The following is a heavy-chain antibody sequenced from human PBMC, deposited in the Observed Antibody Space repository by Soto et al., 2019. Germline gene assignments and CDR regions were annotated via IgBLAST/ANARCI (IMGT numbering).Heavy chain of an antibody. D-gene: IGHD2-2*01. CDR2: IRSKAYGGPT. CDR1: GFSFGDFA. CDR3: TRLADCISTSCWLNYYYYGMDV. Sequence: GGSLRLSCTSSGFSFGDFALSWFRQAPGKGLEWVGFIRSKAYGGPTDYAASVKGRFTISRDDSKSIAYLQMNSLKTEDTAVYYCTRLADCISTSCWLNYYYYGMDVWGQGTTVTVSS. V-gene: IGHV3-49*03. J-gene: IGHJ6*02.